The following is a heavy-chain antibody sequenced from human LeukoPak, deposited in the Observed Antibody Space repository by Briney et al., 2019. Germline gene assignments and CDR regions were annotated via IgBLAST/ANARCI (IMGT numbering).Heavy chain of an antibody. Sequence: SETLSLTCTVSGGSISNYYWSWIRQPPGKGLEWIGYIYYSGNTNYNPSLKSRVTKSVDTSKNQFSLKLSSVTAADTAVYYCARDMDYYGPDAFDIWGQGTMVTVSS. J-gene: IGHJ3*02. V-gene: IGHV4-59*01. CDR1: GGSISNYY. CDR2: IYYSGNT. D-gene: IGHD4-17*01. CDR3: ARDMDYYGPDAFDI.